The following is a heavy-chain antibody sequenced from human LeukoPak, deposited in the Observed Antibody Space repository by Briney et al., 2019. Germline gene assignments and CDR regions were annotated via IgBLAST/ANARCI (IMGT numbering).Heavy chain of an antibody. D-gene: IGHD3-16*01. CDR1: GFTFDDYA. Sequence: GGSLRLSCAASGFTFDDYAMHWVRQAPGKGLEWVSGISWNSGSIGYADSVKGRFTISRDNAKNSLYQQMNSLRAEDTALYYCAKDITDYVSWIDYWGQGTLVTVSS. CDR3: AKDITDYVSWIDY. CDR2: ISWNSGSI. J-gene: IGHJ4*02. V-gene: IGHV3-9*01.